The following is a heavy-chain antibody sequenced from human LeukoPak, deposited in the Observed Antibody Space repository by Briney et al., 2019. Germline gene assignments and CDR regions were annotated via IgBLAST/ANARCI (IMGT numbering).Heavy chain of an antibody. CDR2: INPNSGGT. V-gene: IGHV1-2*02. D-gene: IGHD6-13*01. Sequence: GASVKVSCKASGYTFTGYYMHWVRQAPGQGLEWMGWINPNSGGTNYAQKFQGRVTMTRDTSISTAYMELSRLRSDDTAVYYCARVPYSSSWYYYYSYMDVWGKEGTLTVSS. J-gene: IGHJ6*03. CDR1: GYTFTGYY. CDR3: ARVPYSSSWYYYYSYMDV.